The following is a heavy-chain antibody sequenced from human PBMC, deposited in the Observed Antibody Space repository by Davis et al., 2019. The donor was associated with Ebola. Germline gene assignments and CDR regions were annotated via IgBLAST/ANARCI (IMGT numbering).Heavy chain of an antibody. V-gene: IGHV4-39*07. CDR3: ARPLDYGDYGGFDY. CDR1: GGSISSSHYY. Sequence: MPSETLSLTCTVSGGSISSSHYYWSWIRQPPGKGLEWIGEINHSGTTNYNPSLKSRVTISVDTSKNQFSLKLSSVTAADTAVYYCARPLDYGDYGGFDYWGQGTLVTVSS. J-gene: IGHJ4*02. D-gene: IGHD4-17*01. CDR2: INHSGTT.